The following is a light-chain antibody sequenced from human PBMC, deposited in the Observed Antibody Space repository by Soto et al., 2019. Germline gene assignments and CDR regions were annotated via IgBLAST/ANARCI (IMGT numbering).Light chain of an antibody. V-gene: IGKV1-5*01. CDR2: DAS. Sequence: DIQMTQSPSTLSASVGDRVTITCRASQSITTWLAWYQQKPGKAPKILIYDASSLEGGVPSRFSGSGSGTEFTPTISSLQPDDFATYYCQHYNSHSQTFGQGTKVDIK. CDR1: QSITTW. J-gene: IGKJ1*01. CDR3: QHYNSHSQT.